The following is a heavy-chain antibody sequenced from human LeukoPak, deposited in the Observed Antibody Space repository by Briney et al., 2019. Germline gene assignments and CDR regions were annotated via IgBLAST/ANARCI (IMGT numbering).Heavy chain of an antibody. CDR3: SESRRSFDWFDP. D-gene: IGHD3-9*01. CDR1: GGSISSSY. CDR2: IYNSGST. J-gene: IGHJ5*02. Sequence: SETLSLTCTVSGGSISSSYWSWIRQPPGKGLEWIGYIYNSGSTNYNPSLESRITISVDTSKNQFSLKLSSVTAADTAVYYCSESRRSFDWFDPWGQGTLVTVSS. V-gene: IGHV4-59*08.